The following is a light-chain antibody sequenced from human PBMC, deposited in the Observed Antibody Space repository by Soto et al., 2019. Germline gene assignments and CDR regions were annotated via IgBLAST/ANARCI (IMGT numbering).Light chain of an antibody. J-gene: IGKJ5*01. CDR1: RSVSGNY. CDR2: GAS. V-gene: IGKV3-20*01. CDR3: QQYDNLPPIT. Sequence: EIVRTESPGTLSLSPGERATLSCRASRSVSGNYLAWYQQKPGQGHRLLIYGASNRATGIPDRFSGSGSGTDFTLTISRLEPEDFAVYYCQQYDNLPPITFGQGTRLEIK.